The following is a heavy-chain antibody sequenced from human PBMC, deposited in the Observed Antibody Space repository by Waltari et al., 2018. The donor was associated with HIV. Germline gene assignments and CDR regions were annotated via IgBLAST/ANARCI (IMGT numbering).Heavy chain of an antibody. CDR2: TYNTGST. D-gene: IGHD3-22*01. J-gene: IGHJ6*02. V-gene: IGHV4-4*07. CDR1: GDPISGYY. CDR3: ARQGVVVITPRRDFYYGLDV. Sequence: VQLLESGPGLVKPSGTLSLTCTVSGDPISGYYWTWSRPPAGKGREWIGRTYNTGSTNDTPSLKSRVTMSVDTSKNQFSLNLTSVTAADTAVYYCARQGVVVITPRRDFYYGLDVWGQGTTVAVSS.